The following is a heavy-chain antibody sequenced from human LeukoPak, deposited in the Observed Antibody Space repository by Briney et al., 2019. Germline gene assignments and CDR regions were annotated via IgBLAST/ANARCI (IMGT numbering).Heavy chain of an antibody. CDR1: GFTFSSYA. V-gene: IGHV3-23*01. J-gene: IGHJ6*02. CDR2: FGAGTGAIT. Sequence: GGSLRLSCAASGFTFSSYAMRWVRQAPGKGLEWVSAFGAGTGAITIYADSVKGRFTISRDDSKSTLYLQMNSLRAEDTAIYYCAKNYEPGRGVPYGMDVWGQGTTVTVSS. CDR3: AKNYEPGRGVPYGMDV. D-gene: IGHD3-10*01.